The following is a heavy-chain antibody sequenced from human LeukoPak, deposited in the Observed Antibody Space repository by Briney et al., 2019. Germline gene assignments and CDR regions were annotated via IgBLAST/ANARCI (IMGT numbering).Heavy chain of an antibody. CDR3: ARALGEEGYCSSTSCSYYYFDY. V-gene: IGHV4-39*07. D-gene: IGHD2-2*01. Sequence: PSETLSLTCTVSGGSISSSSYYWGWIRQPPGRGLEWIGSIYYSGSTYYNPSLKSRVTISVDRSKNQFSLKLSSVTAADTAVYYCARALGEEGYCSSTSCSYYYFDYWGQGTLVTVSS. CDR2: IYYSGST. J-gene: IGHJ4*02. CDR1: GGSISSSSYY.